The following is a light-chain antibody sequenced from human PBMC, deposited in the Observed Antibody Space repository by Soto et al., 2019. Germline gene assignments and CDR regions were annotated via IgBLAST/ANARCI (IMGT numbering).Light chain of an antibody. CDR3: QKYDSAPET. V-gene: IGKV1-27*01. CDR2: SAS. CDR1: QGISTY. J-gene: IGKJ1*01. Sequence: DIQMTQSPSSLSASVGGRVTITCRASQGISTYLAWYQQKPGKVPKVLIYSASTLQSGVPSRFRGSGSGTDFTLTISSLQPEDVATYYCQKYDSAPETFGQGTKVDNK.